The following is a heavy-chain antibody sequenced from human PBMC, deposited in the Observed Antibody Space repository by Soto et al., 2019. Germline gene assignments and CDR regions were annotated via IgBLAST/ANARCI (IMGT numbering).Heavy chain of an antibody. Sequence: EVQMVESGGDLVQPGGSLRLSCVASGFIFTTSWMSWVRQAPGKGLEWVANIKYDGSEQLYVDSVKGRFTISRDNSRNSLSLQMNSLRVEDTAVYYCASGDSVSWAFGGQGTLVTVSS. J-gene: IGHJ1*01. V-gene: IGHV3-7*03. CDR3: ASGDSVSWAF. D-gene: IGHD4-17*01. CDR2: IKYDGSEQ. CDR1: GFIFTTSW.